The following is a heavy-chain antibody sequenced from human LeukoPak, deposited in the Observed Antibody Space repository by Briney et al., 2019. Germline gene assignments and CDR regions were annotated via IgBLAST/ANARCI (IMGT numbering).Heavy chain of an antibody. Sequence: SETLSLTCTVSGDSISSYYWSWIRQPPGKGLEWIAYIYYSGITNYSPSLKSRVTISVDTSKNQFSLKLSSVTAADTAVYYCARYYCGGDCYGFDYWGQGTLVTVSS. CDR3: ARYYCGGDCYGFDY. CDR1: GDSISSYY. CDR2: IYYSGIT. V-gene: IGHV4-59*01. D-gene: IGHD2-21*02. J-gene: IGHJ4*02.